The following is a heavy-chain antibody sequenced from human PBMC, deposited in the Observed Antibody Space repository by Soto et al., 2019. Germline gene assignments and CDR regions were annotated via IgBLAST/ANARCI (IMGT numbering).Heavy chain of an antibody. Sequence: GASVKVSCKASGYTFTSYAMHWVRQAPGQRLEWMGWINAGNGNTKYSQKFQGRVTITRDTSASTAYMELSSLRSEDTAVYYCEVVSQLVPLGYFDYWGQGTLVTVSS. J-gene: IGHJ4*02. CDR1: GYTFTSYA. CDR3: EVVSQLVPLGYFDY. CDR2: INAGNGNT. V-gene: IGHV1-3*01. D-gene: IGHD6-13*01.